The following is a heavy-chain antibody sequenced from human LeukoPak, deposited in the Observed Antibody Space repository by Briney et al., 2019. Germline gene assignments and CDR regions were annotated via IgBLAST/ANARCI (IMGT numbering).Heavy chain of an antibody. CDR2: IYTSGST. CDR1: GGSISSGSYY. CDR3: ARTLTPYYDFWSGYSDAFDI. J-gene: IGHJ3*02. Sequence: PSQTLSLTCTVSGGSISSGSYYWSWIRQPAGKGLEWIGRIYTSGSTNYNPSLKSRVTISVDTSKNQFSLKLSSVTAADTAVYYCARTLTPYYDFWSGYSDAFDIWGQGTMVTVPS. D-gene: IGHD3-3*01. V-gene: IGHV4-61*02.